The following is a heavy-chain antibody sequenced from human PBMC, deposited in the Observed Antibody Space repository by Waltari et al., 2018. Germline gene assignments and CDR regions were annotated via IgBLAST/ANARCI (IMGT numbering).Heavy chain of an antibody. CDR2: ISIGGRSQ. CDR3: ASPNRGPIPLGY. Sequence: QVQLVESGGGLVKPGGSLRLSCAASGFTFSDYYMSWIRQAPGKGLVWASYISIGGRSQYDADSVKGRFTISRDNAKNSLYLQMNSLRAEDTAVYYCASPNRGPIPLGYWGQGTLVTVSS. J-gene: IGHJ4*02. V-gene: IGHV3-11*01. CDR1: GFTFSDYY. D-gene: IGHD3-16*01.